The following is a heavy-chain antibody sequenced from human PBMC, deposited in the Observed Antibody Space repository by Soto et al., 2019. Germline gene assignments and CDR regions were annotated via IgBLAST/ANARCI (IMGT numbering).Heavy chain of an antibody. CDR3: AKDFPEVAAVDY. CDR1: GFTFSSYG. CDR2: ISYDGSNK. J-gene: IGHJ4*02. D-gene: IGHD6-13*01. V-gene: IGHV3-30*18. Sequence: QVQLVESGGGVVQPGRSLRLSCAASGFTFSSYGMHWVRQAPGKGLEWVAVISYDGSNKYYADSVKGRFTISRDNSKNTLYLQMNGLRAEDTAVYYCAKDFPEVAAVDYWGQGTLVTVSS.